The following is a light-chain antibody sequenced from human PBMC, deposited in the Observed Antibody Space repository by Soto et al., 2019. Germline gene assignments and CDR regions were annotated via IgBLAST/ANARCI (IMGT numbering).Light chain of an antibody. V-gene: IGKV1-9*01. J-gene: IGKJ2*01. CDR3: QQLNSYPYT. Sequence: DIQLTQSPSFLSASVGDRVTITCRASQGISSYLAWYQQKPGKAHKLLIYAASTLQSGVPSRFSGSGSGTEFTLTISSLQPEDFATYYFQQLNSYPYTFGQGTKLEIK. CDR1: QGISSY. CDR2: AAS.